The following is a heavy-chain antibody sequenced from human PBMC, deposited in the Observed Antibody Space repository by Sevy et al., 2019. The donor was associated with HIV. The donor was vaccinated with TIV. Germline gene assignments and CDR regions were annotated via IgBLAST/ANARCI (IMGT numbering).Heavy chain of an antibody. Sequence: SETLSLTCTVSGGSISSYYWSWIRQPPGKGLEWIWYIYYSGSTNYNPSLKSRVTISVDTSKNQFSLKLSSVTAADTAVYYCARDRSTYYDFWSGYSHTPYYGMDVWGQGTTVTVSS. CDR2: IYYSGST. D-gene: IGHD3-3*01. CDR1: GGSISSYY. CDR3: ARDRSTYYDFWSGYSHTPYYGMDV. J-gene: IGHJ6*02. V-gene: IGHV4-59*13.